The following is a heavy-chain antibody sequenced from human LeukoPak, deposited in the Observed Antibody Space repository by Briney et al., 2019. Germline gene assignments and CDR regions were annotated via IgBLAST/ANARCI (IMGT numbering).Heavy chain of an antibody. J-gene: IGHJ4*02. D-gene: IGHD3-22*01. CDR1: GFTFDDYA. Sequence: PGGSLRLSCAASGFTFDDYAMHWVRQAPGKGLEWVSGISWNSGSIGYADSVKGRFTISRDNAKNSLYLQMNSLRAEDTAVYYCAREMSGWDYYDSSGFDYWGQGTLVTVSS. CDR2: ISWNSGSI. CDR3: AREMSGWDYYDSSGFDY. V-gene: IGHV3-9*01.